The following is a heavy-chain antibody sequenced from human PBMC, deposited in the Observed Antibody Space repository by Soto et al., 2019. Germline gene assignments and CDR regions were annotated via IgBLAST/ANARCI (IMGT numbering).Heavy chain of an antibody. J-gene: IGHJ5*02. CDR2: INAGNGHT. CDR3: ARGRDCGGDCPDWFDP. CDR1: GYTFTSYA. D-gene: IGHD2-21*02. V-gene: IGHV1-3*01. Sequence: ASVKVSCKASGYTFTSYAMHWVRQAPGQRLEWMGWINAGNGHTKYSQKFQGRVTITRDTSASTAYMELTSLRSEDTAVYYCARGRDCGGDCPDWFDPWGQGTLVTVSS.